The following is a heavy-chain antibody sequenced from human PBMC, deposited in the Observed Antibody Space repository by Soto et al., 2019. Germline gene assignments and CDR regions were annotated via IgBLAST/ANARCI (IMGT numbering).Heavy chain of an antibody. J-gene: IGHJ6*02. V-gene: IGHV3-30*18. CDR2: ISYDGSNK. CDR3: AKEKLGDSSGWLYYYGMDV. D-gene: IGHD6-19*01. CDR1: VFTFSSYG. Sequence: WGSLLLSCAASVFTFSSYGMHWVRQAPGNGLEWVAVISYDGSNKYYADSVKGRFTISRDNSKNTLYLQMNSLRAEDTAVYYCAKEKLGDSSGWLYYYGMDVWGQGTTVTVSS.